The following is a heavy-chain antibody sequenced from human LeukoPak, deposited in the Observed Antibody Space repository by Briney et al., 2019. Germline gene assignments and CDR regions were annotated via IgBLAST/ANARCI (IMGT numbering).Heavy chain of an antibody. Sequence: SETLSLTCAVYGGSFSGYYWSWIRQPPGKGLEWIGEINHSGSTNYNPSLKSRVTISVDTSKNQFSLKLSSVTAADTAVYYCARRARLRYFDWRSPYYFDYWGQGTLVTVSS. D-gene: IGHD3-9*01. CDR3: ARRARLRYFDWRSPYYFDY. CDR2: INHSGST. J-gene: IGHJ4*02. CDR1: GGSFSGYY. V-gene: IGHV4-34*01.